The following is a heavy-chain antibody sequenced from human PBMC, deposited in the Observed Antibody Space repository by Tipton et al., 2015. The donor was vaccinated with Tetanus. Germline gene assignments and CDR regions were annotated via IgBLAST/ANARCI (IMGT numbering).Heavy chain of an antibody. CDR2: IQNTGNT. D-gene: IGHD2-8*02. Sequence: LRLSCDVSGASFRLGGYFWSWVRQHPGRGLEWIGNIQNTGNTHYNPSVQSRASISLDTSTNQFYLRLRSVTVADTAVYYCARDQLGYCDRDALDVWGRGTMVTVSS. V-gene: IGHV4-31*11. J-gene: IGHJ3*01. CDR3: ARDQLGYCDRDALDV. CDR1: GASFRLGGYF.